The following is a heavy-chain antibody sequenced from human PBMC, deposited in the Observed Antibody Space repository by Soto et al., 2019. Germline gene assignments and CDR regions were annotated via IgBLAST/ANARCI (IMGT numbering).Heavy chain of an antibody. CDR2: IYSGGGT. J-gene: IGHJ4*02. CDR3: ARDKGYGDQRTLGY. V-gene: IGHV3-53*01. CDR1: GFTVSRSY. Sequence: EVKLVESGGGLNQPGGSLRLSCAASGFTVSRSYMSWVRQTPGKGLEWLSVIYSGGGTYHADSVKGRFSTPRDSSKNTVYLQMNDLRAEDTAIYYCARDKGYGDQRTLGYWGQGTLVTVSS. D-gene: IGHD4-17*01.